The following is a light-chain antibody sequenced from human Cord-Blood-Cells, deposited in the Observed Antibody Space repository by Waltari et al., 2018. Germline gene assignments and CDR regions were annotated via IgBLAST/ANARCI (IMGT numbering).Light chain of an antibody. J-gene: IGLJ2*01. CDR2: DVS. Sequence: QSALTQPASVSGSPGQSITISCTGTSRDAGGYHYVSWYQQHPGKAPKLMIYDVSNRPSGVSNRFSGSKSGNTASLTISGLQAEDEAYYYCSSYTSSSTLVFGGGTKLTVL. CDR3: SSYTSSSTLV. CDR1: SRDAGGYHY. V-gene: IGLV2-14*01.